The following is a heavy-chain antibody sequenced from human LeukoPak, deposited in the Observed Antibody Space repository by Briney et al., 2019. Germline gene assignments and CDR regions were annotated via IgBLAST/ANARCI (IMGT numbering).Heavy chain of an antibody. CDR1: GDSVSSNSAV. V-gene: IGHV6-1*01. D-gene: IGHD6-13*01. CDR3: VGGIAAAGLPN. CDR2: TYYRSKWSN. Sequence: SQTLSLTCAISGDSVSSNSAVWSWIRQSPSRGLEWLGRTYYRSKWSNDYAASVKSRITINPDTSKNQFSLQLNSVTPEDTAVYYCVGGIAAAGLPNWGQGTLVTVSS. J-gene: IGHJ4*02.